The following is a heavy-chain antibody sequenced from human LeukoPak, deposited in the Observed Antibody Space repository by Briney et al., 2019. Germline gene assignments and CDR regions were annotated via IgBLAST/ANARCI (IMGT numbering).Heavy chain of an antibody. V-gene: IGHV3-48*03. CDR3: AELGITMIGGV. D-gene: IGHD3-10*02. CDR1: GFTFSSYE. J-gene: IGHJ6*04. CDR2: ISSSGSTV. Sequence: GGSLRLSCAASGFTFSSYEMNWVRQAPGKGLEWASYISSSGSTVYYADSVKGRFTISRDNAKNSLYLQMNSLRAEDTAVYYCAELGITMIGGVWGKGTTVTISS.